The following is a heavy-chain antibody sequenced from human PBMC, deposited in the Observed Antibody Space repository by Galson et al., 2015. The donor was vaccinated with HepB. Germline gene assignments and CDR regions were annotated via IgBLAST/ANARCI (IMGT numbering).Heavy chain of an antibody. V-gene: IGHV3-48*03. CDR3: ARALRYFGPDLLSGMDV. CDR2: ISSSGSTI. J-gene: IGHJ6*02. Sequence: SLRLSCAASGFTFSSYEMNWVRQAPGKGLEWVSYISSSGSTIYYADSVKGRFTISRDNAKNSLYLQMNSLRAEDTAVYYCARALRYFGPDLLSGMDVWGQGTTLTVSS. D-gene: IGHD3-9*01. CDR1: GFTFSSYE.